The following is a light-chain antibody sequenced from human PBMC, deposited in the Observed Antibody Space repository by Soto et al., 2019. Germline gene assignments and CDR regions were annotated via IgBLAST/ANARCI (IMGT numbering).Light chain of an antibody. CDR2: GNS. J-gene: IGLJ1*01. CDR3: QSYDSSLSGYV. CDR1: SSNIGAGYD. Sequence: QSALTQPPSVSGAPGQRVTISCTGSSSNIGAGYDVHWYQQLPGTAPKLLIYGNSNRPSGVPDRFSGSKSGTSASLAITGLQAEDEAHHYCQSYDSSLSGYVFGTGTRSPS. V-gene: IGLV1-40*01.